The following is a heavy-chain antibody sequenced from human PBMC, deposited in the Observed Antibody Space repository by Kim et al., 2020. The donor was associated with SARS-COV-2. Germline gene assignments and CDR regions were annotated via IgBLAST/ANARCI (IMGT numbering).Heavy chain of an antibody. CDR1: GYSFTNYW. CDR2: IYPGDSDT. J-gene: IGHJ4*02. D-gene: IGHD3-10*01. CDR3: ARRYYGSGNGYYFDY. Sequence: GESLKISCKGSGYSFTNYWIGWVRQMPGKGLEWMGIIYPGDSDTRYSPSFQGQFTISADKSISTAYLQWSSLKASDTAMYYCARRYYGSGNGYYFDYWGQGTLVTVSS. V-gene: IGHV5-51*01.